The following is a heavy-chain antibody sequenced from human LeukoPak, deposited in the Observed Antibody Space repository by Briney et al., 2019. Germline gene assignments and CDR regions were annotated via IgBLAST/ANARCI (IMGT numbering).Heavy chain of an antibody. CDR2: INPDSGVT. D-gene: IGHD1-26*01. CDR3: ARHVGATRDLDP. CDR1: GYPFTVYY. J-gene: IGHJ5*02. Sequence: ASVKVSCRASGYPFTVYYIHWVRQAPGQGLEWMGWINPDSGVTDHSQQFQGRVTMTRDTSINTAYMEVSSLKFDDTALYYCARHVGATRDLDPWGQGTLVTVSS. V-gene: IGHV1-2*02.